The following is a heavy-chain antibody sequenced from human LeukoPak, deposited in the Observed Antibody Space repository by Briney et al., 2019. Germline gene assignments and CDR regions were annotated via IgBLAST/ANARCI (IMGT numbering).Heavy chain of an antibody. CDR2: ISSSSSYI. CDR1: GFTFSSYS. J-gene: IGHJ4*02. CDR3: ARDLDSSGYNVNDY. V-gene: IGHV3-21*01. Sequence: GGSLRLSCAASGFTFSSYSMNWVRQAPGKGLEWVSSISSSSSYIYYADSVKGRFTISRDNAKNSLYPQMNSLRAEDTAVYYCARDLDSSGYNVNDYWGQGTLVTVSS. D-gene: IGHD3-22*01.